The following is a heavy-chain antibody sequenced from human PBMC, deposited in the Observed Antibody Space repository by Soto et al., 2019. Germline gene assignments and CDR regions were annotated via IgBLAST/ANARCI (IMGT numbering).Heavy chain of an antibody. J-gene: IGHJ5*02. CDR1: GGSISPYD. D-gene: IGHD1-26*01. CDR3: ARGKYSGSYYDWFDP. Sequence: SETLSLTCTVSGGSISPYDWSWIRQPPGKGLEWIGYIYYSGTTNYNPSLKSRVTISVDTSKNQFSLKLSSVTAADTAVYYCARGKYSGSYYDWFDPWGQATLVTVSS. V-gene: IGHV4-59*01. CDR2: IYYSGTT.